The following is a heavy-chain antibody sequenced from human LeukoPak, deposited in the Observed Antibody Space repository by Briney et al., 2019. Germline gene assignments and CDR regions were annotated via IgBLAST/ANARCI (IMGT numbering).Heavy chain of an antibody. V-gene: IGHV3-15*01. Sequence: GGSLRLSCAASGFAFSNAWMSWVRQAPGKGLEWVGRIKSKTDGGTTDYAAPVKGRFTISRDDSKNTLYLQMNSLRAEDTAVYYCARYSSSWYSPFDYWGQGTLVTVSS. J-gene: IGHJ4*02. CDR1: GFAFSNAW. CDR3: ARYSSSWYSPFDY. CDR2: IKSKTDGGTT. D-gene: IGHD6-13*01.